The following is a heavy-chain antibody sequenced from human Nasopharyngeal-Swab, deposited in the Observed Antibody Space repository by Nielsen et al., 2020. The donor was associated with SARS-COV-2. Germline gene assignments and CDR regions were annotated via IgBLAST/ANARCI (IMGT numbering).Heavy chain of an antibody. CDR3: ARRSTAVKFDY. Sequence: WIRQPPGKGLEWIGEIYHSGSTNYNPSLKSRVTISVDKSKNQFSLKLSSVTAADTAVYYCARRSTAVKFDYWGQGTLVTVSP. J-gene: IGHJ4*02. CDR2: IYHSGST. V-gene: IGHV4-4*02.